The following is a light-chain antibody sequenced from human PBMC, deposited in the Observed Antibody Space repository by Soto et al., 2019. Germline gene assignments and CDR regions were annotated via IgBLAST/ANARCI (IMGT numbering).Light chain of an antibody. V-gene: IGKV3-15*01. CDR1: QSVSSK. Sequence: VMTQSPATLSVSPGESATVSCRASQSVSSKLAWYQQKPGQAPRLLIYGASTRATGVPARFSGSGSGTXXXLXISSLQSEDFAVYYCQQYDNWPPWTFGQGTRVEIK. CDR2: GAS. J-gene: IGKJ1*01. CDR3: QQYDNWPPWT.